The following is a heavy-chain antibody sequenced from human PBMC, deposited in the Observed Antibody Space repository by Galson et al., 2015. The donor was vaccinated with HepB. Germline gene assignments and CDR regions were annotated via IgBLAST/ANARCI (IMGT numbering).Heavy chain of an antibody. Sequence: SLRLSCAASGFTFSGSAMRWVRQASGKGLEWVGRIRSKANSYATAYAASVKGRFTISRDDSKNTAYLQMNSLKTEDTAVYYCTSPRDSTDYWGQGTLVTVSS. J-gene: IGHJ4*02. CDR2: IRSKANSYAT. V-gene: IGHV3-73*01. D-gene: IGHD4-11*01. CDR3: TSPRDSTDY. CDR1: GFTFSGSA.